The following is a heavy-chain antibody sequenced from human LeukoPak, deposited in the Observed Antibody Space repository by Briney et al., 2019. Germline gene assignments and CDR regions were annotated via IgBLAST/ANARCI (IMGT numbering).Heavy chain of an antibody. CDR1: GFTFSSYA. J-gene: IGHJ4*02. D-gene: IGHD3-10*01. CDR3: AKAVYYDGSVSFDY. V-gene: IGHV3-23*01. Sequence: GGSLTLSCAASGFTFSSYAMSWVRQAPGKGRVGVSAIGGSGDITDYADFVKGGFTISRDNTKTTLYLLITGRRAENTAEYYCAKAVYYDGSVSFDYWGQGTLVTVSS. CDR2: IGGSGDIT.